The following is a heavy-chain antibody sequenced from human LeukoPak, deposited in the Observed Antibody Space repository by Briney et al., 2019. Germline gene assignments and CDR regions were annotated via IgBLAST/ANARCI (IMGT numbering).Heavy chain of an antibody. CDR3: AREPKLDDSSGYYYQRGFDY. Sequence: ASVKVSCKASGYTFTGYYVHWVRQAPGQGLEWMGWINPNSGGTNYAQKFQGRVTMTRDTSISTAYMELSRLRSDDTAVYYCAREPKLDDSSGYYYQRGFDYWGQGTLVTVSS. CDR1: GYTFTGYY. J-gene: IGHJ4*02. V-gene: IGHV1-2*02. D-gene: IGHD3-22*01. CDR2: INPNSGGT.